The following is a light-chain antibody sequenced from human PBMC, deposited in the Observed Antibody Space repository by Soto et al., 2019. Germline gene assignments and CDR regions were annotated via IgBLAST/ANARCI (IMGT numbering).Light chain of an antibody. J-gene: IGLJ3*02. Sequence: QSVLTQPPSVSGAPGQRVTISCTGSSSNIGAGYDVHWYQQLPGTAPKLLIYGNSNRPSGVPDRFSGSKSGTSASLGITGLQAEDEADYYCQSYDSSLSGWVFGGGTKQTVL. CDR2: GNS. CDR1: SSNIGAGYD. V-gene: IGLV1-40*01. CDR3: QSYDSSLSGWV.